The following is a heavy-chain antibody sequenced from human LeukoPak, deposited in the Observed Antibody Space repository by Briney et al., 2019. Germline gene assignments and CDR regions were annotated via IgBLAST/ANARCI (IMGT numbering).Heavy chain of an antibody. CDR1: VGSLSSGDYY. CDR2: IYYSGST. Sequence: PSQTLSLTCTVSVGSLSSGDYYWSWIRQPPGKGLEWIGYIYYSGSTYYNPSLKSRVTISVATSKNQSSLKLSSVTAAATAVYYCARYHDYGEYLHYGMDVWGQGTTDTVSS. V-gene: IGHV4-30-4*01. CDR3: ARYHDYGEYLHYGMDV. D-gene: IGHD4-17*01. J-gene: IGHJ6*02.